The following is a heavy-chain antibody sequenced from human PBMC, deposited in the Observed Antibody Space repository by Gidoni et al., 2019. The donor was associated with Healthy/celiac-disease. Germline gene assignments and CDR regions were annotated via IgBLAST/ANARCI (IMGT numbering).Heavy chain of an antibody. Sequence: QVQLVESGGGVVQPGRSLRLSCAASGFTFSSYGMPWVRQAPGQGLGWVAVISYDGSNKYYADSVKGRFTISRDNSKNTLYLQMNSLRAEDTAVYYCAKRLKEVRGVIGYYYYGMDVWGQGTTVTVSS. J-gene: IGHJ6*02. D-gene: IGHD3-10*01. CDR2: ISYDGSNK. CDR1: GFTFSSYG. V-gene: IGHV3-30*18. CDR3: AKRLKEVRGVIGYYYYGMDV.